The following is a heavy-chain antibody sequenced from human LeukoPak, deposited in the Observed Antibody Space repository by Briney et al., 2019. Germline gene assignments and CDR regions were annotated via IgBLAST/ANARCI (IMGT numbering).Heavy chain of an antibody. V-gene: IGHV4-39*07. J-gene: IGHJ3*02. CDR3: VRTRLSDHIVPAAERADDACDM. CDR1: GGSISSSRYY. CDR2: IHYSGST. D-gene: IGHD2-2*01. Sequence: PSETLSFTCTVSGGSISSSRYYWGWIRQPPGKGLEWSGSIHYSGSTYYNPSLKSRVTVSVDTSENQFSLKLSSVAAADTAVYFCVRTRLSDHIVPAAERADDACDMWGQGTMVTVSS.